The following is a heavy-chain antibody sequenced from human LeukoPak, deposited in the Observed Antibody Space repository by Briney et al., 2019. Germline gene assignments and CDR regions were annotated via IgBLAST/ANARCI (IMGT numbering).Heavy chain of an antibody. D-gene: IGHD5-18*01. CDR1: GYTFTSYD. Sequence: GASVKVSCKASGYTFTSYDINWVRQATGQGLEWMGWMNPNSGNTGYAQKFQGRVTMTRNTSISTAYMELSSLRSEDTAVHYCARDVGYSYGYGFDYWGQGTLVTVSS. J-gene: IGHJ4*02. CDR3: ARDVGYSYGYGFDY. V-gene: IGHV1-8*01. CDR2: MNPNSGNT.